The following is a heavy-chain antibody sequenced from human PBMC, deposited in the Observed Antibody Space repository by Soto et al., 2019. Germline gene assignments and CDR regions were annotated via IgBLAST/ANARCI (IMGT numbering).Heavy chain of an antibody. CDR3: AAVTTSYYYYGMDV. CDR2: IWYDGSNK. V-gene: IGHV3-33*01. D-gene: IGHD4-17*01. J-gene: IGHJ6*02. Sequence: QVQLMESGGGVVQPGRSLRLSCAASGFTFSSYGMHWVRQAPGKGLEWVAVIWYDGSNKYYADSVRGRFTISRDNSKNTLYLQMNSLRAEDTAVYYCAAVTTSYYYYGMDVWGQGTTVTVSS. CDR1: GFTFSSYG.